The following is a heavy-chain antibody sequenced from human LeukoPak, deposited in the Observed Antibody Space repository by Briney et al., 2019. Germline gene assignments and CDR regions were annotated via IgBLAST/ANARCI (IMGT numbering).Heavy chain of an antibody. CDR2: ISWDSSSM. V-gene: IGHV3-9*01. J-gene: IGHJ4*02. CDR3: ARDPGDWNRFDY. Sequence: PGRSLRLSCEASGFTFEDYALHWVRQAPGKGLEWVSGISWDSSSMGYADSVNGRFTISRDNAKNSLYLQMNSLRAEDTAVYYCARDPGDWNRFDYWGQGTLVTVSS. D-gene: IGHD1-1*01. CDR1: GFTFEDYA.